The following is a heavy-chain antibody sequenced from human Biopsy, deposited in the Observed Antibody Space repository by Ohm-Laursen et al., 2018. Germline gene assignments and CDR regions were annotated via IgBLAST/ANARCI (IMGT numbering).Heavy chain of an antibody. D-gene: IGHD2-21*01. Sequence: GASVKVSCKASGYTFGNYHINWVRKVPGQGLEWLGVVNPVAEATMYAQKFQDRVTLTRDASTNTVYMDLTSLTSEDTAVYYCARESPLRLGVCGAIRCFKEVFGMDVWGQGTTVIVSS. CDR1: GYTFGNYH. CDR3: ARESPLRLGVCGAIRCFKEVFGMDV. J-gene: IGHJ6*02. V-gene: IGHV1-46*01. CDR2: VNPVAEAT.